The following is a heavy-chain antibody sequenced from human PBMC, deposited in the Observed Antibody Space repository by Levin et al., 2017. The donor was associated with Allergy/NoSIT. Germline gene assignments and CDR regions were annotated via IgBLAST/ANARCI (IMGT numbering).Heavy chain of an antibody. J-gene: IGHJ4*02. D-gene: IGHD3-10*01. CDR2: IYYSGST. CDR3: ARRAPYYYGSGYFDY. Sequence: PSETLSLTCTVSGGSISSYYWSWIRQPPGKGLEWIGYIYYSGSTNYNPSLKSRVTISVDTSKNQFSLKLSSVTAADTAVYYCARRAPYYYGSGYFDYWGQGTLVIVSS. V-gene: IGHV4-59*08. CDR1: GGSISSYY.